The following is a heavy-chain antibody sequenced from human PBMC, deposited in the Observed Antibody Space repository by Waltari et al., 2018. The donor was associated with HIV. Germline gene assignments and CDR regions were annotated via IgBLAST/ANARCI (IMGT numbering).Heavy chain of an antibody. CDR1: GFTFSSYW. Sequence: EVQLVESGGGLVQPGGSLRLSCAASGFTFSSYWIHWVRHAPGKGRVWVSRIKTDGSSTSYADSVKGRFTISRDNAKNTLYLQMNRLRAEDTAVYYCARGGHCSGISCYTGDYSYGLDVWGQGTTVTVSS. CDR2: IKTDGSST. D-gene: IGHD2-2*02. CDR3: ARGGHCSGISCYTGDYSYGLDV. J-gene: IGHJ6*02. V-gene: IGHV3-74*01.